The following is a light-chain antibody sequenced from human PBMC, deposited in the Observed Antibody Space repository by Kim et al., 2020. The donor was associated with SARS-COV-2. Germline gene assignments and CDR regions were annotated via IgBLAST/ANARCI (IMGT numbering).Light chain of an antibody. CDR2: GST. J-gene: IGKJ1*01. Sequence: EIVLTQSPGTLSLSPGERATLSCRASQTITSNFLAWYQKTPRQAPRLLNYGSTSRATGIPDRFSGRGAGTDFTLTISRLEPEDFAEYYYQRGGSSPATFGEGTKVDIK. CDR3: QRGGSSPAT. V-gene: IGKV3-20*01. CDR1: QTITSNF.